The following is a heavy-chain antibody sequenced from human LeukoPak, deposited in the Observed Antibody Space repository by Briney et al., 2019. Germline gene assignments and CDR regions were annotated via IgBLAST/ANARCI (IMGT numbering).Heavy chain of an antibody. CDR2: ISPDGSTT. CDR3: TRDFDFSSAI. D-gene: IGHD3-3*01. V-gene: IGHV3-74*01. CDR1: GFTFSSYW. J-gene: IGHJ4*02. Sequence: GGSLRLSCAASGFTFSSYWMHWVRQAPGKGLVWVSRISPDGSTTGHADSVKGRFTTSRDNAKNTLFLQMNSLRTEDTAVYYCTRDFDFSSAIWGQGTLVTVSS.